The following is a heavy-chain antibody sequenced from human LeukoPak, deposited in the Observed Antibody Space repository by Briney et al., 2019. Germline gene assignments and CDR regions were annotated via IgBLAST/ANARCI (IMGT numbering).Heavy chain of an antibody. J-gene: IGHJ4*02. CDR1: GFTFSTYV. Sequence: PGGSLRLSCAASGFTFSTYVLTWVRQAPGKGLEWVSDISGNGGSTYYADSVKGRFTISRDSSKNTLYLQMNNLRVEDSAIYYCARGIATKAFTPDYWGQGTVVTVSS. V-gene: IGHV3-23*01. CDR2: ISGNGGST. CDR3: ARGIATKAFTPDY. D-gene: IGHD5-24*01.